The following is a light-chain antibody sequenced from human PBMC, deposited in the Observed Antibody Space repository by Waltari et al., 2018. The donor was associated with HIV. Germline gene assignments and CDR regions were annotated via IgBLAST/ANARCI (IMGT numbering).Light chain of an antibody. J-gene: IGLJ2*01. Sequence: QSALTQPASVSGSPGQSITISCTGSSGDIGFYNLVSWYRQHPGQAPQLLIYGVETRPSGVPERFSGAKSGNTASLTISPLQAEDEADYYCRSYVNTDTLVFGGGTKLTVL. CDR3: RSYVNTDTLV. V-gene: IGLV2-14*01. CDR1: SGDIGFYNL. CDR2: GVE.